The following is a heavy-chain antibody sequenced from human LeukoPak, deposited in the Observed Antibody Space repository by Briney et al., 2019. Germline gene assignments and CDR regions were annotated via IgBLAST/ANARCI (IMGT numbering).Heavy chain of an antibody. CDR1: GYTFTGYY. D-gene: IGHD6-13*01. J-gene: IGHJ5*02. CDR3: ARDLAATENWFDP. V-gene: IGHV1-2*02. CDR2: INPNSGGT. Sequence: ASVKVSCTASGYTFTGYYMHWVRQAPGQGLEWMGWINPNSGGTNYAQKFQGRVTMTRDTPISTAYMELSRLRSDDTAVYYCARDLAATENWFDPWGQGTLVTVSS.